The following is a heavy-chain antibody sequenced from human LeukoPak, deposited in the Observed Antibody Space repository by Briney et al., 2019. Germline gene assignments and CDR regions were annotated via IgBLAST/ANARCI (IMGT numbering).Heavy chain of an antibody. CDR3: TRDQEGSDY. J-gene: IGHJ4*02. V-gene: IGHV3-48*01. CDR2: ITRSSSAK. Sequence: GSLRLSCVASGFTFSSYSMNWVRQAPGKGLEWVSYITRSSSAKFYADSVKGRFTISRDNAENLLYLQMNSLRAEDTAVYYCTRDQEGSDYWGQGTLVTVSS. CDR1: GFTFSSYS.